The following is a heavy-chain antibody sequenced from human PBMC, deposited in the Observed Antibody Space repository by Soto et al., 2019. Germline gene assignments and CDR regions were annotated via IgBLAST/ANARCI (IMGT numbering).Heavy chain of an antibody. J-gene: IGHJ6*02. D-gene: IGHD6-19*01. V-gene: IGHV1-8*01. Sequence: ASVKVSCKASGYTFTSYDINWVRQATGQGLEWMGWMNPNSGNTGYAQKFQGRVTMTRNTSISTAYMELSSLRSEDTAVYYCARGLPRLAYYYYYGMDVWGQGTTVTVSS. CDR2: MNPNSGNT. CDR1: GYTFTSYD. CDR3: ARGLPRLAYYYYYGMDV.